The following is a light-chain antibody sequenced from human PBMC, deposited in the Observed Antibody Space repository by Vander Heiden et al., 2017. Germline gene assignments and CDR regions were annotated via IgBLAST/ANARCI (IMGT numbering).Light chain of an antibody. J-gene: IGKJ5*01. Sequence: DIVMTQAPDFLAVPLGERATINCKSSQSVLYSSNNENYLAWYQQKSGQPPKLLIYWASTRESGVPDRFSGSGSGTDFTLTISSLQAEDVAVYYCQQYYSTPISFGQGTRLEIK. V-gene: IGKV4-1*01. CDR1: QSVLYSSNNENY. CDR2: WAS. CDR3: QQYYSTPIS.